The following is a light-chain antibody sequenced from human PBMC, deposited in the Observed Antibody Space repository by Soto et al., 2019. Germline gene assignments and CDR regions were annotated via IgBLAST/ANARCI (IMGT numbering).Light chain of an antibody. CDR2: DAT. CDR3: YQRINWPFT. Sequence: EIVLTQSPATLSLSPGERATLSCRASQNINSYFSWYQHRPGQAPRLLIYDATERAPGIPARFSGSGSGTDFTLTISRLEPEDFAVYFSYQRINWPFTFGQGTKLEIK. V-gene: IGKV3-11*01. CDR1: QNINSY. J-gene: IGKJ2*01.